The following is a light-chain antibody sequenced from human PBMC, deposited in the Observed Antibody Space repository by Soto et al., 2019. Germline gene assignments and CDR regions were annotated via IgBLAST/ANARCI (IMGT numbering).Light chain of an antibody. J-gene: IGKJ2*01. CDR2: DTS. V-gene: IGKV3-15*01. Sequence: EKVMTQSPATLSVSPGERATLSCRASQSISSNLAWYQQRPGQAPRLLIYDTSTRATGVPARFSGSGSGTDFTLTISSLQSEDFAVYYCQQYNNWPPYTFGQGTKLEI. CDR3: QQYNNWPPYT. CDR1: QSISSN.